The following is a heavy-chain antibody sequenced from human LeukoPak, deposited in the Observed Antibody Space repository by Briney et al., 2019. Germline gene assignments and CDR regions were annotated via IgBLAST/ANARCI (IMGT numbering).Heavy chain of an antibody. CDR3: AKDTYYDYVWGSYRTTAAFDI. Sequence: PGGSLRLSCAASGFTFSSYGMSWVRQAPGKGLEWVSAISGSGGSTYYADSVKGRFTISRDNSKNTLYLQMNSLRAEDTAVYYCAKDTYYDYVWGSYRTTAAFDIWGQGTMVTVSS. V-gene: IGHV3-23*01. J-gene: IGHJ3*02. CDR2: ISGSGGST. CDR1: GFTFSSYG. D-gene: IGHD3-16*02.